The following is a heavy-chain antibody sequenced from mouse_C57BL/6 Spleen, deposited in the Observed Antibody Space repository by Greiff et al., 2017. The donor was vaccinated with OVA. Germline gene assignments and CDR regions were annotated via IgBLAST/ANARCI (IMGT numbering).Heavy chain of an antibody. J-gene: IGHJ3*01. CDR2: ISVGGSCT. D-gene: IGHD1-1*01. CDR3: AREGVITTVVPGFAY. Sequence: EVQLQESGGGLVKPGGSLKLSCAASGFTFSSYAMSWVRQTPEKRLEWVATISVGGSCTYYPDNVKGRYTISRDNAKNNLYLQMSHLKSEDTAMYYCAREGVITTVVPGFAYWGKGTLVTVSA. CDR1: GFTFSSYA. V-gene: IGHV5-4*01.